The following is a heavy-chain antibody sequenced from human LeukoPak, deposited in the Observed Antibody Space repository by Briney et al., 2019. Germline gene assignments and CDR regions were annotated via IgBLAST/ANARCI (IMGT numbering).Heavy chain of an antibody. V-gene: IGHV3-74*01. CDR2: INSDGSST. J-gene: IGHJ4*01. Sequence: GGSLRLSCAASGFTFSSYWMHWVRQAPGKGLVWVSRINSDGSSTNYGDSVKGRFTISRDNAKNTLYLQMNSLRAEDTAMYYCATAVYYSNYLGYWGQGTLVTVSS. CDR1: GFTFSSYW. D-gene: IGHD3-10*01. CDR3: ATAVYYSNYLGY.